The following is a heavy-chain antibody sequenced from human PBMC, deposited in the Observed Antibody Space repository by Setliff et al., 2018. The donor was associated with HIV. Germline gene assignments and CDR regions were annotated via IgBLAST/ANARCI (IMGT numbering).Heavy chain of an antibody. CDR2: IVPILNIA. J-gene: IGHJ1*01. CDR3: ARGWSEGTHLFQVEYSQH. D-gene: IGHD2-8*01. V-gene: IGHV1-69*10. Sequence: SVKVSCKASGGTFGNYGVGWVRQAPGQGLEWVGGIVPILNIANYAQEFQGRATITADKSTSTVYMEVRDLKPDDTALYYCARGWSEGTHLFQVEYSQHWGQGTLVTVSS. CDR1: GGTFGNYG.